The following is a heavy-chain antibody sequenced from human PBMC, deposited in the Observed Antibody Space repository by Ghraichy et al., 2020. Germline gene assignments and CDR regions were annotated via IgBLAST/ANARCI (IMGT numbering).Heavy chain of an antibody. CDR2: IYYSGST. Sequence: GSLRLSCTVSGGSISSYYWSWIRQPPGKGLEWIGYIYYSGSTNYNPSLKSRVTISVDTSKNQFSLKLSSVTAADTAVYYCARVVSYSSSWFPLGYGMDVWGQGTTVTVSS. V-gene: IGHV4-59*01. CDR1: GGSISSYY. CDR3: ARVVSYSSSWFPLGYGMDV. D-gene: IGHD6-13*01. J-gene: IGHJ6*02.